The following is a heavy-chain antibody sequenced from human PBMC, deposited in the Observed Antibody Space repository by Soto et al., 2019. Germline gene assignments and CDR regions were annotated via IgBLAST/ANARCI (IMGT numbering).Heavy chain of an antibody. CDR3: ARVGDFWSGYRHGMDV. V-gene: IGHV4-59*01. D-gene: IGHD3-3*01. J-gene: IGHJ6*02. CDR2: IYYSGST. Sequence: SETLSLTCTVSGGSISSYYWSWIRQPPGKGLEWIGYIYYSGSTNYNPSLKSRVTISVDASRNQFSLKLSSVTAADTAVYYCARVGDFWSGYRHGMDVWGQGTTVTVSS. CDR1: GGSISSYY.